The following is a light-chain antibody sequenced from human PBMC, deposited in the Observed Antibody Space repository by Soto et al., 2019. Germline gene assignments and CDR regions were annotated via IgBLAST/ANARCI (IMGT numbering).Light chain of an antibody. CDR1: QSVSSY. J-gene: IGKJ1*01. V-gene: IGKV3-20*01. Sequence: EIVLTQSPATLSFSPGERATLSCRASQSVSSYLAWYQQKPGQAPRLLIYDAPNRATGIPDRFSGSGSGTDFTLTISRLEPEDFAVYYCQQYGSSGTFGQGTKVDIK. CDR2: DAP. CDR3: QQYGSSGT.